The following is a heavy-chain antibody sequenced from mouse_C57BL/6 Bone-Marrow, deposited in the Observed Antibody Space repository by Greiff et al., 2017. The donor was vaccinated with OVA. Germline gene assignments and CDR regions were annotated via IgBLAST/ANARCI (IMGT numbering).Heavy chain of an antibody. CDR2: IYPRSGNT. Sequence: QVQLQQSGAELARPGASVKLSCKASGYTFTSYGISWVKQRTGQGLEWIGEIYPRSGNTYSNEKFKGKATLTVDKSSSTAYMELRSLTSEDAAVYFCARRYGSSPFDYWGQGTTLTVSS. CDR3: ARRYGSSPFDY. J-gene: IGHJ2*01. CDR1: GYTFTSYG. V-gene: IGHV1-81*01. D-gene: IGHD1-1*01.